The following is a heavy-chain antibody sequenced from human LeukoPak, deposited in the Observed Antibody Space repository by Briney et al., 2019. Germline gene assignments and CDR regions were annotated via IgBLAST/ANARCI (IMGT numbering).Heavy chain of an antibody. CDR2: INPDSGGT. Sequence: ASVKVSCKASGYIFTGYYIHWVRQAPGQGLEWMGWINPDSGGTNSAQKFQGRVTMTRDTSISTAYMELSRLRSDDTAVYYCARDRVVVPAAFDYWGQGTLVTVSS. CDR1: GYIFTGYY. V-gene: IGHV1-2*02. CDR3: ARDRVVVPAAFDY. J-gene: IGHJ4*02. D-gene: IGHD2-2*01.